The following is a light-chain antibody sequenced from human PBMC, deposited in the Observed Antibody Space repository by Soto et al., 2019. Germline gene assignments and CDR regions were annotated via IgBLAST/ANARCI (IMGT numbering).Light chain of an antibody. Sequence: QSALTQPASVSGSPGQSITISFTGTSSDVGSYNLVSWYQQHPGKAPKLMIYEVNKRPSGVSNRFSGSKSGNTASLTISGLQAEDEADYYCCSYAGSSTFVFGTGTKVTVL. CDR1: SSDVGSYNL. CDR3: CSYAGSSTFV. J-gene: IGLJ1*01. V-gene: IGLV2-23*02. CDR2: EVN.